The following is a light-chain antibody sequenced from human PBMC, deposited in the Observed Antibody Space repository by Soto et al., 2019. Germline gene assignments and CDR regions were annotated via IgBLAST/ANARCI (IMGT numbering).Light chain of an antibody. J-gene: IGLJ2*01. CDR2: DTS. CDR1: TGAVTSGHY. CDR3: LLSYRGARV. V-gene: IGLV7-46*01. Sequence: QAVVTQEPSLTVSPGGTGTLTFGSSTGAVTSGHYPYWFQQKPGQAPRTLIYDTSNKHSWTPARFSGSLLGGKAALTLSGAQPEDEADYYCLLSYRGARVFGGGTKVTVL.